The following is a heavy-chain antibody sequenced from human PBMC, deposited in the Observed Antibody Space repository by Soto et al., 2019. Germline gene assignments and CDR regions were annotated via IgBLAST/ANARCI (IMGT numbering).Heavy chain of an antibody. D-gene: IGHD2-8*01. J-gene: IGHJ5*02. CDR3: AASGGYCTNGVCYSHNWFDP. V-gene: IGHV1-24*01. CDR2: FDPEDGET. Sequence: ASVKVSCKVSGYTLTELSMHWLRQAPGKGLEWMGGFDPEDGETIYAQKFQGRVTMTEDTSTDTAYMELSSLRSEDTAVYYCAASGGYCTNGVCYSHNWFDPWGQGTLVTVSS. CDR1: GYTLTELS.